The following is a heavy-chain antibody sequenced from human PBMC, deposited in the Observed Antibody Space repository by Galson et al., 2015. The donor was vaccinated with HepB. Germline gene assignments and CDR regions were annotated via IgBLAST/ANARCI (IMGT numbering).Heavy chain of an antibody. J-gene: IGHJ3*01. Sequence: SLRLSCAASGFTFSDYSMNWVRQAPGKGLEWLSYINSSSNTVYYADSVKGRFTISRDNAKNSLYLQMNSLRAEDTAVYYCARDYRYAFDFWGQGTMVTVSS. CDR1: GFTFSDYS. CDR2: INSSSNTV. CDR3: ARDYRYAFDF. V-gene: IGHV3-48*01.